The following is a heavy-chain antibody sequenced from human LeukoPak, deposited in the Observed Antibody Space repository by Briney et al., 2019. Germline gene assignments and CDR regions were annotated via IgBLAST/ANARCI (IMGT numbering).Heavy chain of an antibody. D-gene: IGHD2-21*01. J-gene: IGHJ4*02. CDR1: GFTFRDYG. CDR3: AKVRDCGGDCLDY. CDR2: ISYDGSNK. Sequence: GGSLRLSCAASGFTFRDYGMHWVRQAPGKGLEWVASISYDGSNKVYADSVKGRFTISRDNSNSTLYLQMNSLRAEDTAVYYCAKVRDCGGDCLDYWGQGTLVTVSS. V-gene: IGHV3-30*18.